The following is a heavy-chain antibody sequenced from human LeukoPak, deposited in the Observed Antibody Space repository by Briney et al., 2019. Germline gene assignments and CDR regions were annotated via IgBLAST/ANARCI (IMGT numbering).Heavy chain of an antibody. CDR1: GFTFSRFG. Sequence: GGSLRLSCVASGFTFSRFGMSWVRQAPGKGLEWISHISSTSGDVYYADSVKGRFTISRDSAKNSLYLQMSSLRNEDTAIYYCAQKGGTDHWGQGTLVTVSS. D-gene: IGHD2-15*01. J-gene: IGHJ4*02. V-gene: IGHV3-48*02. CDR3: AQKGGTDH. CDR2: ISSTSGDV.